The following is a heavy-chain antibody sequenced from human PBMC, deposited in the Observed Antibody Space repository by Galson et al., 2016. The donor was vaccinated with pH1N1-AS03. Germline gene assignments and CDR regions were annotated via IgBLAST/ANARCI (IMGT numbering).Heavy chain of an antibody. Sequence: VKVSCKVSGYTFTDYYIHWVRQAPGQGLEWVALVDPENGETIYAGKFQGKVTVTADTSADTAYMDLNSLRSDDTAVYYCTTRDHGDDLVDSWGQGTLVTVSS. CDR2: VDPENGET. J-gene: IGHJ4*02. D-gene: IGHD2-21*02. CDR3: TTRDHGDDLVDS. V-gene: IGHV1-69-2*01. CDR1: GYTFTDYY.